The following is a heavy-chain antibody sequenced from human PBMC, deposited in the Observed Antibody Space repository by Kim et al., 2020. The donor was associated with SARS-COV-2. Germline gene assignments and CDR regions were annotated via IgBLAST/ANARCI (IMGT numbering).Heavy chain of an antibody. CDR3: SRGTWGGGSWGYGSGQYNRFNP. J-gene: IGHJ5*02. CDR1: GYTFTSSH. CDR2: INPSGGST. D-gene: IGHD3-10*01. Sequence: ASVQVSCKASGYTFTSSHIQWVRQAPGQGLEWMGIINPSGGSTTYAQELQGRVTMIRDTSTGTVYMVLSSLRSEDTYLYYCSRGTWGGGSWGYGSGQYNRFNPWGQRTLVIVSS. V-gene: IGHV1-46*03.